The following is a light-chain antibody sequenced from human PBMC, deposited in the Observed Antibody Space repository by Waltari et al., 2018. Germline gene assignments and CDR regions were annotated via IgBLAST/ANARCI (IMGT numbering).Light chain of an antibody. CDR2: GAS. CDR1: QSVSNNY. V-gene: IGKV3-20*01. Sequence: EIVLTQSPAFCSCSAGERAPLTCGASQSVSNNYLDWYQQRPGQAPRLLIYGASNRATGVPDRFSGSGSGTDFTLTISRLEPEDFAAYYCQQYGSYPRTFGRGTKVEIK. CDR3: QQYGSYPRT. J-gene: IGKJ1*01.